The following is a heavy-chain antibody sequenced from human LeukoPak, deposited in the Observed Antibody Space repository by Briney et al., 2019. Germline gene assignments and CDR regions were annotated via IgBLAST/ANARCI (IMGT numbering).Heavy chain of an antibody. V-gene: IGHV4-59*01. CDR3: ARAHAVTTNDAFDI. Sequence: SETLSLTCTVSGGSISSYYWSWIRQPPGKGLEWIGYIYYSGSTNYNPSLKSRVTTSVDTSKNQFSLKLSSVTAADTAVYYCARAHAVTTNDAFDIWGQGTMVTVSS. CDR2: IYYSGST. J-gene: IGHJ3*02. CDR1: GGSISSYY. D-gene: IGHD4-11*01.